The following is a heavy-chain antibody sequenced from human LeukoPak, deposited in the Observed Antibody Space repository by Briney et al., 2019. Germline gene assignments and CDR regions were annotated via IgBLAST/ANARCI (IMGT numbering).Heavy chain of an antibody. J-gene: IGHJ4*02. D-gene: IGHD6-19*01. CDR2: ISAYNGNT. CDR1: GYTFTSYG. Sequence: GAPVKVSCKASGYTFTSYGISWVRQAPGQGLEWMGWISAYNGNTNYAQKLQGRVTMTTDTSTSTAYMELRSLRSDDTAVYYCARVGINLRGWYIEPFDYWDQGTLVTVSS. V-gene: IGHV1-18*01. CDR3: ARVGINLRGWYIEPFDY.